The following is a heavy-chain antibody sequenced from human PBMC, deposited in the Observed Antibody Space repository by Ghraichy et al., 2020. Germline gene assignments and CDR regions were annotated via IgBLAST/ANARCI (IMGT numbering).Heavy chain of an antibody. CDR3: AKSQGGGSYSYYYYYGMDV. V-gene: IGHV3-9*01. CDR2: ISWNSGSI. J-gene: IGHJ6*02. D-gene: IGHD1-26*01. CDR1: GFTFDDYA. Sequence: GGSLRLSCAASGFTFDDYAMHWVRQAPGKGLEWVSGISWNSGSIGYADSVKGRFTISRDNAKNSLYLQMNSLRAEDTALYYCAKSQGGGSYSYYYYYGMDVWGQGTTVTVSS.